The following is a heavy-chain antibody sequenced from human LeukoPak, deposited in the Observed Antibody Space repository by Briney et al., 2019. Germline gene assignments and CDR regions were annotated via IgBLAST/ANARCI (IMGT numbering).Heavy chain of an antibody. D-gene: IGHD2-2*01. CDR1: GFTFSTYA. J-gene: IGHJ4*02. Sequence: PGRSLRLSCAGSGFTFSTYAMHWVRQAPGKGLEWVALFSYDGSTQRYADSVKGRFTISRDNSKNTLYLQMNSLRAEDTALYYCAKEALYCSGTNCYVTFDYWGQGTLVTVSS. V-gene: IGHV3-30-3*01. CDR3: AKEALYCSGTNCYVTFDY. CDR2: FSYDGSTQ.